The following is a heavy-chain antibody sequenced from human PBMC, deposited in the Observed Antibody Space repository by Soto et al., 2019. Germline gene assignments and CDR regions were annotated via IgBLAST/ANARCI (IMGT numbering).Heavy chain of an antibody. Sequence: GEALQVSCKGSGYSFTSYWIGCVRQMPGKGLEWMGIIYPGDSDTRYSPSFQGKVTISADKSISAAYLQWSSLKASDTAMYYCARPLIAARGSYGMDVWGEGTKVTVS. CDR2: IYPGDSDT. V-gene: IGHV5-51*01. CDR1: GYSFTSYW. D-gene: IGHD6-13*01. J-gene: IGHJ6*02. CDR3: ARPLIAARGSYGMDV.